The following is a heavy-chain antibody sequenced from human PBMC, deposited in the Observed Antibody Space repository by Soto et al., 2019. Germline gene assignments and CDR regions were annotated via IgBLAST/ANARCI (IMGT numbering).Heavy chain of an antibody. Sequence: PGGSLRLSCAASGFTVISNYMSWVRQAPGKGLEWVSVIYSGGSTYYADSVKGRFTISRDNSKNTLYLQMNSLRAEDTAVYYCARDDSSSWYRNGMDVWGQGTTVTVSS. CDR2: IYSGGST. CDR1: GFTVISNY. CDR3: ARDDSSSWYRNGMDV. D-gene: IGHD6-13*01. V-gene: IGHV3-66*01. J-gene: IGHJ6*02.